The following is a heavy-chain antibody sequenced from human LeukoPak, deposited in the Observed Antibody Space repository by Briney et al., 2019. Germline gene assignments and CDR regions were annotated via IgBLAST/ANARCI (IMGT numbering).Heavy chain of an antibody. J-gene: IGHJ4*02. V-gene: IGHV3-23*01. CDR3: AKDVGGLLWFGELAD. CDR1: GFTFSSYA. D-gene: IGHD3-10*01. Sequence: GGSLRLSCAASGFTFSSYAMSWVRQAPGKGLEWVSAISGSGGSTYYADSVKGRFTISRDNSKNTLYLQMNSLRAEDTAVYYCAKDVGGLLWFGELADWGQGTLVTVSS. CDR2: ISGSGGST.